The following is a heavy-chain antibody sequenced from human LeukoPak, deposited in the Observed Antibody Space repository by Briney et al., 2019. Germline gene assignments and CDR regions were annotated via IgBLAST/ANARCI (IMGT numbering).Heavy chain of an antibody. CDR1: GFTFSSYG. CDR3: AKSNGYGLIDI. CDR2: IQYDGSNE. V-gene: IGHV3-30*02. J-gene: IGHJ3*02. Sequence: GGSLRLSCAASGFTFSSYGMHWVRQAPGKGLEWVAYIQYDGSNEQYADSVKGRFSISRDSSKNILYLQMNSLRAEDTAVYYCAKSNGYGLIDIWGQGTMVTVSS. D-gene: IGHD3-22*01.